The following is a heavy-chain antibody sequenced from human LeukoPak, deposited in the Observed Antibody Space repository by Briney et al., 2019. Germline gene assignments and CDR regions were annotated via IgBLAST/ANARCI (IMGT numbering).Heavy chain of an antibody. CDR3: ARDASYDSSGYYKRSFDY. J-gene: IGHJ4*02. CDR1: GFTFSSCA. V-gene: IGHV3-30*04. CDR2: ISYDGSNK. Sequence: GRSLRLSCAASGFTFSSCAMHWVRQAPGKGLEWVAVISYDGSNKYYADSVKGRFTISRDNSKNTLYLQMNSLRAEDTAVYYCARDASYDSSGYYKRSFDYWGQGTLVTVSS. D-gene: IGHD3-22*01.